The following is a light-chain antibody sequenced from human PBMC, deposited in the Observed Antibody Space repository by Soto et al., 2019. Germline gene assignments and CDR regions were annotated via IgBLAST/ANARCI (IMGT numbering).Light chain of an antibody. J-gene: IGKJ2*02. CDR2: KSS. CDR3: QQNNSFSGT. CDR1: QSISTW. V-gene: IGKV1-5*03. Sequence: DIQMTQSPSTLSASVGDRVAITCRASQSISTWLAWYQQKPGKAPKLLIFKSSTLESGVPSRFSGSGSGTEFTLKISSVEPDDFGTYYCQQNNSFSGTFGQGTRLEIK.